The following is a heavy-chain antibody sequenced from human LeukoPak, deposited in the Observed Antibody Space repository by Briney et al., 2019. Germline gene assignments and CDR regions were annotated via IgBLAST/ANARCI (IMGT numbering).Heavy chain of an antibody. V-gene: IGHV4-4*07. Sequence: SETLSLTCSVSGGSISTYYWSWIRQPAGKGLEWIGRFYVSGNSYYNPSLKSRVTMSVDTSKNQFSLKLSSVTAADTAVYYCASHSGSYYFDYWGQGTLVTVSS. CDR1: GGSISTYY. D-gene: IGHD1-26*01. J-gene: IGHJ4*02. CDR3: ASHSGSYYFDY. CDR2: FYVSGNS.